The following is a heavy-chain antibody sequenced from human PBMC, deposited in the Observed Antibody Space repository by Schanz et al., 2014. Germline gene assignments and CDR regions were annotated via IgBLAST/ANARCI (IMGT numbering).Heavy chain of an antibody. CDR1: GYTFTSYS. V-gene: IGHV1-3*04. CDR2: INTASGNT. CDR3: ARGGDAEDVFDI. J-gene: IGHJ3*02. Sequence: QVQLVQSGAEVKKPGASVKVSCKASGYTFTSYSIHWVRQAPGRRLEWMGWINTASGNTRYSEAFQGRVTMTTDTSTSTSYMELSSLRSDDTAVYYCARGGDAEDVFDIWGQGTILTVSS. D-gene: IGHD5-12*01.